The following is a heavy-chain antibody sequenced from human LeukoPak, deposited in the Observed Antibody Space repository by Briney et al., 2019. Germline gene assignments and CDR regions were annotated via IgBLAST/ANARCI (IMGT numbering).Heavy chain of an antibody. V-gene: IGHV4-39*07. Sequence: SETLSLTCTVSGGSISSSSYYWGWIRQPPGKGLEWIGSIYYSGSTYYNPSLKSRVTISQDTSKTQFFLSLRSVTAADTAVYYCARALSGSRVTDYWGQGILVTVSS. CDR1: GGSISSSSYY. CDR3: ARALSGSRVTDY. J-gene: IGHJ4*02. D-gene: IGHD5-12*01. CDR2: IYYSGST.